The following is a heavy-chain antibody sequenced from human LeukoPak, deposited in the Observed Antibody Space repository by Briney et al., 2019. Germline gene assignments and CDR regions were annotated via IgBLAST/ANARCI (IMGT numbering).Heavy chain of an antibody. CDR2: ISAYNGNT. V-gene: IGHV1-18*01. CDR1: GYTFTSYG. Sequence: ASVKVSCKASGYTFTSYGISWVRQAPGQGLEWMGWISAYNGNTNYAQKFQGRVTMTRNTSISTAYMELSSLRSEDTAVYYCARGHYAALHSSSWYWFDPWGQGTLVTVSS. D-gene: IGHD6-13*01. J-gene: IGHJ5*02. CDR3: ARGHYAALHSSSWYWFDP.